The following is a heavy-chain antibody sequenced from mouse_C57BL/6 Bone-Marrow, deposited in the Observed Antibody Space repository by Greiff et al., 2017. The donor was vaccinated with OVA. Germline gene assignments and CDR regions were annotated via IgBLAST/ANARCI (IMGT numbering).Heavy chain of an antibody. J-gene: IGHJ2*01. D-gene: IGHD1-1*01. CDR2: INPNNGGT. V-gene: IGHV1-22*01. CDR1: GYTFTDYN. Sequence: EVKLMESGPELVKPGASVKMSCKASGYTFTDYNMHWVKQSHGKSLEWIGYINPNNGGTSYNQKFKGKATLTVNKSSSTAYMELRSLTSEDSAVYYCARELLRYPFDYWGQGTTLTVSA. CDR3: ARELLRYPFDY.